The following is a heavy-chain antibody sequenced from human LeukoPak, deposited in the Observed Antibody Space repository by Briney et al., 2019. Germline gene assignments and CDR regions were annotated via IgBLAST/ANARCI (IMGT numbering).Heavy chain of an antibody. CDR1: GFTFDDYA. D-gene: IGHD3-3*01. CDR3: AKDDTKTGFWSGHFDY. J-gene: IGHJ4*02. CDR2: ISWDGGST. Sequence: PGGSLRLSCAASGFTFDDYAMHWVRQAPGKGLEWVSLISWDGGSTYYADSVKGRFTISRDNSKNSLYLQMNSLRAEDTALYYCAKDDTKTGFWSGHFDYWGQGTLVTVSS. V-gene: IGHV3-43D*03.